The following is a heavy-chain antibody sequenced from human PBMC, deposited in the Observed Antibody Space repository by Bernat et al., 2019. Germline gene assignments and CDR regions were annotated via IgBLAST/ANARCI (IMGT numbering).Heavy chain of an antibody. CDR2: IRDSGGTT. J-gene: IGHJ2*01. CDR3: AKPIVGTLRGNFDL. Sequence: EVQLLESGGGLVQPGGSLRLSCAASEFTFSNFAMSWVRQAPGRGLEWVSTIRDSGGTTYYADSVKGRFTISRDNSKNTLYLQMDSLRAEDTAVYFCAKPIVGTLRGNFDLWGRGTLVTVSS. V-gene: IGHV3-23*01. D-gene: IGHD1-26*01. CDR1: EFTFSNFA.